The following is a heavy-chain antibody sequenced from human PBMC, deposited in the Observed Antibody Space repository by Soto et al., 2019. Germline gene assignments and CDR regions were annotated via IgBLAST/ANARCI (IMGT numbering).Heavy chain of an antibody. Sequence: ASVKVSCKASGYTFTSYAMHWVRQAPGQRLEWMGWINAGNGNTKYSQKFQGRVTITRDTSASTAYMELSSLRSEDTAVYYCARSRDSSGYYYVFDYWGQGTLVNVAS. J-gene: IGHJ4*02. CDR1: GYTFTSYA. CDR3: ARSRDSSGYYYVFDY. V-gene: IGHV1-3*01. D-gene: IGHD3-22*01. CDR2: INAGNGNT.